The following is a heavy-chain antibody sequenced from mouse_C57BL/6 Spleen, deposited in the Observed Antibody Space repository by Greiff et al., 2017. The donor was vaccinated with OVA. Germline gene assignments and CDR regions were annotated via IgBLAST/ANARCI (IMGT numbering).Heavy chain of an antibody. CDR1: GFNIKDDY. V-gene: IGHV14-4*01. D-gene: IGHD2-1*01. Sequence: EVQLQQSGAELVRPGASVKLSCTASGFNIKDDYKHWVKQRPEQGLEWIGWIDPENGDTEYASKFQGKATITADTSSNTAYLQLSSLTSEDTAVYYCTSRGNYVAYWGQGTLVTVSA. CDR2: IDPENGDT. CDR3: TSRGNYVAY. J-gene: IGHJ3*01.